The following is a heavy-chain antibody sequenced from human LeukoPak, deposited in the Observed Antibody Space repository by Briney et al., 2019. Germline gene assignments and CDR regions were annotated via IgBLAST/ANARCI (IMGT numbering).Heavy chain of an antibody. CDR3: ARDHGGYSSPFDY. Sequence: SQTLSLTCTVSGGSISSAGYYWSWIRQHPGKGLEWIGYIYYSGSTYYNPSLKSRVTISVDTSKNQFSLKLSSVTAADTAVYYCARDHGGYSSPFDYWGQGTLVTVSS. J-gene: IGHJ4*02. V-gene: IGHV4-31*03. CDR2: IYYSGST. D-gene: IGHD5-18*01. CDR1: GGSISSAGYY.